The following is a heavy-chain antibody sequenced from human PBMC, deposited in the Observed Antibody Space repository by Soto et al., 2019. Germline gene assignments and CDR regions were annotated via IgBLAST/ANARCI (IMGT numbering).Heavy chain of an antibody. V-gene: IGHV5-10-1*01. J-gene: IGHJ6*02. Sequence: YLKLSCKGSGYSFTSYWISWLRQMPGKGLEWMGRIDPSDSYTNYSPSFQGHVTISADKSISTAYLQWSSLKASDTAMYYCARWDIVVVPAAAYYYYYGMDVWGQGTTVTVSS. D-gene: IGHD2-2*01. CDR2: IDPSDSYT. CDR1: GYSFTSYW. CDR3: ARWDIVVVPAAAYYYYYGMDV.